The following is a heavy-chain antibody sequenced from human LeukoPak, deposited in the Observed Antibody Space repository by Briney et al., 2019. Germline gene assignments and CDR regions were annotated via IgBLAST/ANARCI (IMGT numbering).Heavy chain of an antibody. Sequence: PGGSLRLSCAASGFTFSSYAMSWVRQAPGKGLEWVSAISGSGGSTYYAESVKGRFTISRDNSKNTLYLQMNSLRAEDTAVYYCAKDQVATTILGDWGQGTLVTVSS. D-gene: IGHD5-24*01. CDR1: GFTFSSYA. CDR2: ISGSGGST. V-gene: IGHV3-23*01. CDR3: AKDQVATTILGD. J-gene: IGHJ4*02.